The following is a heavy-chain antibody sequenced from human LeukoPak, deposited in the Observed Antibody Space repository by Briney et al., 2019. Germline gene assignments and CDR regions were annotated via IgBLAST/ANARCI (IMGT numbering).Heavy chain of an antibody. CDR2: IYYSGST. CDR1: GGSISSYY. V-gene: IGHV4-59*12. CDR3: ARDAGHQLSRRNYYAMDV. J-gene: IGHJ6*02. D-gene: IGHD1-1*01. Sequence: SETLSLTCTVSGGSISSYYWSWIRQPPGKGLEWLGYIYYSGSTNYNPFLKSRVTISVDTSKNQFSLKLSSVTAADTAVYYCARDAGHQLSRRNYYAMDVWGQGTTVTVSS.